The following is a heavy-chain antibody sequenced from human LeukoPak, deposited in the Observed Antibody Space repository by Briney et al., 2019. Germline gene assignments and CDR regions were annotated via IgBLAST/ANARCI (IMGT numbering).Heavy chain of an antibody. Sequence: HPGGSLRLSCAASGFTFSSYWMSWARQAPGKGLEWVANIKQDGSEKEYVDSVKGRFIISRDNAKNSLYLQMNSLRAEDTAVYYCARDFSTSSWPTYYFDYWGQGTLVTVSS. CDR1: GFTFSSYW. V-gene: IGHV3-7*01. CDR2: IKQDGSEK. CDR3: ARDFSTSSWPTYYFDY. J-gene: IGHJ4*02. D-gene: IGHD2-2*01.